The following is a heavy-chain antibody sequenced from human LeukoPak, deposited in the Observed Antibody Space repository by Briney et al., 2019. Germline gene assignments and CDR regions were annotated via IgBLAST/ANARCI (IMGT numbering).Heavy chain of an antibody. CDR1: GFTFSGSA. CDR3: TRNLGTYYDTSRYWYMDV. CDR2: IRSEANSYAT. Sequence: GGSLRLSCAASGFTFSGSAMHWVRQASGKGLEWVGRIRSEANSYATAYAASVKGRFTISRDDSKNTAYLQMNSLKTEDTAEYYCTRNLGTYYDTSRYWYMDVWGKGTTVTVSS. D-gene: IGHD3-22*01. J-gene: IGHJ6*03. V-gene: IGHV3-73*01.